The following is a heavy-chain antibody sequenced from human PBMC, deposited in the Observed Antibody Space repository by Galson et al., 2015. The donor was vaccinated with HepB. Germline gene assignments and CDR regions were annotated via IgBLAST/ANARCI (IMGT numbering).Heavy chain of an antibody. D-gene: IGHD2-15*01. CDR3: ARAVVVVTSASPGYFDS. Sequence: SLRLSCAASGFTFSDFAMHWVRQAPGKGVEWVAVISSDGSNRYYTESVKGRFSISRGNAQNTVFLQMNNLRPDDTAFYFCARAVVVVTSASPGYFDSWGQGTLVTVSA. V-gene: IGHV3-30*04. J-gene: IGHJ4*02. CDR2: ISSDGSNR. CDR1: GFTFSDFA.